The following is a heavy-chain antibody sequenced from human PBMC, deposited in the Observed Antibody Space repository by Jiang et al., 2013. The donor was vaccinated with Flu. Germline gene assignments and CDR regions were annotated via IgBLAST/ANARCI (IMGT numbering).Heavy chain of an antibody. V-gene: IGHV1-69*05. CDR1: GGTLNNYA. CDR2: ISPIFGAL. Sequence: QSGAEVKKAGSSVKVSCKASGGTLNNYAINWVRQAPGQGLDWMGMISPIFGALNYAQKFQGRVTITTDTSASTSFMELSSLTSEDTAVYYCATYGRQAPGTYGMDVWGQGTTVTVS. D-gene: IGHD1-1*01. J-gene: IGHJ6*02. CDR3: ATYGRQAPGTYGMDV.